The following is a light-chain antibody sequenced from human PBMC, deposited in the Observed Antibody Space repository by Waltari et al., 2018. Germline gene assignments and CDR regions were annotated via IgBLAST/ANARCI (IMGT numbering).Light chain of an antibody. V-gene: IGKV1-5*03. CDR2: KAS. CDR3: QQYNSYSLLS. J-gene: IGKJ4*01. Sequence: CRASQDVSKWLACCQKEPGKAPQHLLYKASTLESMVPSRFSGSGSGTEFTLTISSLQPEDFATYYCQQYNSYSLLSFGGGTKVEIK. CDR1: QDVSKW.